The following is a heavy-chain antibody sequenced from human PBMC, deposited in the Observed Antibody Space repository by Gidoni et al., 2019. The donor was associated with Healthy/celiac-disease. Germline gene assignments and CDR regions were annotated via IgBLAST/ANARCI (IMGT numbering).Heavy chain of an antibody. J-gene: IGHJ4*02. D-gene: IGHD3-9*01. V-gene: IGHV3-7*01. CDR1: DFTFSIYW. CDR3: ARVDYRWDILTGPLDY. CDR2: IRHDGSEK. Sequence: ELELVESGVGLVQPGGSLRLSCSAADFTFSIYWMSWVRQASGKGLEWVANIRHDGSEKYYVAYVRGRFTFSRDNAKNSLYLQMKRVRAEDTAVYYCARVDYRWDILTGPLDYWGQGTLVTVSS.